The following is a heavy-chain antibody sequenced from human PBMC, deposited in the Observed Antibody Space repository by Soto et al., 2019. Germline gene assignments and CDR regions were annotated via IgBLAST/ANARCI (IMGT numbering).Heavy chain of an antibody. CDR2: IYYSGST. V-gene: IGHV4-59*08. D-gene: IGHD3-16*01. CDR1: GGSISSYY. CDR3: ARHKGTLNYMDV. Sequence: ETLSLTCSVSGGSISSYYWSWIRQPPGKGLEWIGSIYYSGSTNYSPSLKSRVTISLDTSKNQFSLKLSSVTAADTAVYYCARHKGTLNYMDVWGKGTTVTVSS. J-gene: IGHJ6*03.